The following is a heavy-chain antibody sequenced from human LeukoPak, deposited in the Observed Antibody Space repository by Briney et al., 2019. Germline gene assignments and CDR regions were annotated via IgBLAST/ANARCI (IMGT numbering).Heavy chain of an antibody. J-gene: IGHJ4*02. D-gene: IGHD3-22*01. Sequence: PGGSLRLSCAASGFTFSSYAMSWVRQAPGKGLEWVAVISYDGSNKYYADSVKGRFTISRDNSKNTLYLQMNSLRAEDTAVYYCARDRDGGITMIVVVITTSPFDYWGQGTLVTVSS. CDR1: GFTFSSYA. V-gene: IGHV3-30-3*01. CDR2: ISYDGSNK. CDR3: ARDRDGGITMIVVVITTSPFDY.